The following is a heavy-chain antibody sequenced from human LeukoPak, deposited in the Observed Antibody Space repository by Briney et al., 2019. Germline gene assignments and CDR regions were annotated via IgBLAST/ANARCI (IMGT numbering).Heavy chain of an antibody. Sequence: PSETLSLTCTVSGGSISSYYWSWIRQPPGKGLEWIGYIYYSGSTNYNPSLKSRVTISVDTSKNQFSLKLSSVTAADTAVYYCARHLNHCSSTSCSAYYYGMDVWGQGTTVTASS. CDR1: GGSISSYY. D-gene: IGHD2-2*01. V-gene: IGHV4-59*08. J-gene: IGHJ6*02. CDR3: ARHLNHCSSTSCSAYYYGMDV. CDR2: IYYSGST.